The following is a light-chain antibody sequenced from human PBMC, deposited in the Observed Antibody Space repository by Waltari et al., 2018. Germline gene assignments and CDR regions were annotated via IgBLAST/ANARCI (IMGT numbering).Light chain of an antibody. CDR3: AAWDDSLKGVV. Sequence: QSVLTQPPSVSEAPRQRVAISCSGSTSNIGSNAVNWYQQRPGKAPKLLIYFDDLLSSGVSDRFSGSKSGTSASLAISGLQSEDEADYYCAAWDDSLKGVVFGGGTKLTVL. CDR2: FDD. J-gene: IGLJ2*01. V-gene: IGLV1-36*01. CDR1: TSNIGSNA.